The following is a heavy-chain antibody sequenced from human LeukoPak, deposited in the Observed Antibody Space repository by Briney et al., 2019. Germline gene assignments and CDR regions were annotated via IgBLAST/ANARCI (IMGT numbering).Heavy chain of an antibody. D-gene: IGHD3-10*01. CDR3: ARDGVLRAPGWFDP. CDR1: GYTFTKYG. J-gene: IGHJ5*02. V-gene: IGHV1-18*01. CDR2: ISTYDGNT. Sequence: ASVKVSCKTSGYTFTKYGINWVRQAPGQGLEWMGWISTYDGNTKYAQTVQGRVTMTRDTPTTTAYMELRSLRSDDTAVYYCARDGVLRAPGWFDPWGQGTLVTVAS.